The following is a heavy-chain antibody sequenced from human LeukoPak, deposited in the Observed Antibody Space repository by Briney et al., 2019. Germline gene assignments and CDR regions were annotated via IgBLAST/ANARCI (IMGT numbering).Heavy chain of an antibody. CDR1: GFTFSSYG. CDR2: IWYDGSNK. CDR3: ARGPLEMATIDSDY. V-gene: IGHV3-33*01. J-gene: IGHJ4*02. D-gene: IGHD5-24*01. Sequence: PGGSLRLSCAASGFTFSSYGMHWVRQAPGKGLEWVAVIWYDGSNKYYADSVKGRFTISRDNSKNTLYLQMNSLRAEDTAVYYCARGPLEMATIDSDYWGQGTLVTVSS.